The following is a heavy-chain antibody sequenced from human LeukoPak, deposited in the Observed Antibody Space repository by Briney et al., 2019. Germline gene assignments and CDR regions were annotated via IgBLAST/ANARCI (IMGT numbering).Heavy chain of an antibody. Sequence: ASVKVSCKASGYTFTSYYMHWVRQAPGQGLEWMGIINPSGGSTSYAQKFQGRVTMTRDTSTSTVYMELSSLRSEDTAVYHCARDSGDDSSSWYEVYYWGQGTLVTVSS. J-gene: IGHJ4*02. D-gene: IGHD6-13*01. CDR1: GYTFTSYY. CDR2: INPSGGST. CDR3: ARDSGDDSSSWYEVYY. V-gene: IGHV1-46*01.